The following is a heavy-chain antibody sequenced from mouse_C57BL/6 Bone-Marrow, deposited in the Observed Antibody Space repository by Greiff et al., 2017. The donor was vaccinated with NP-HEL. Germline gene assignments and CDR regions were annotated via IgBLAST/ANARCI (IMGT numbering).Heavy chain of an antibody. CDR3: ARDRGLRSFDY. D-gene: IGHD1-1*01. CDR1: GYSITSGYY. Sequence: EVQLQESGPGLVKPSQSLSLTCSVTGYSITSGYYWNWIRQFPGNQLEWMGYISYDGSNNYNPSLKNRISITRDTSKNQFFLKLNSVTTEDTATYYCARDRGLRSFDYWGQGTTLTVSS. CDR2: ISYDGSN. V-gene: IGHV3-6*01. J-gene: IGHJ2*01.